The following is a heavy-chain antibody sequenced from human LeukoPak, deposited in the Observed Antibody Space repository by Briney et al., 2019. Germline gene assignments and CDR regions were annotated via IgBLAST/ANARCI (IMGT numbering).Heavy chain of an antibody. V-gene: IGHV3-23*01. CDR1: GFTFSSYA. J-gene: IGHJ6*02. D-gene: IGHD6-13*01. CDR3: AKRESSSWDYYYGMDV. Sequence: GSLRLSCAASGFTFSSYAMSWVRQAPGKRLEWVSAIGGSGGSTYYADSVKGRFTISRDNSKNTLYLQMNSLRAEDTAVYYCAKRESSSWDYYYGMDVWGQGTTVTVSS. CDR2: IGGSGGST.